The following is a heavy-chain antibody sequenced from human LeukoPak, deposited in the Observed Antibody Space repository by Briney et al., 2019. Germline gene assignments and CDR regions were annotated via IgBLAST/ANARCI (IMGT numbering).Heavy chain of an antibody. Sequence: GGSLRLSCEAPGFTFSSHWMRWARQAPGKGLEWVADIKRDGSEKNYMDSVKGRFSISRDNAKNSVYLQMNSLRDDDTAVYYCARDNRWSSDYWGQGSLVTVSS. CDR2: IKRDGSEK. CDR3: ARDNRWSSDY. D-gene: IGHD6-13*01. J-gene: IGHJ4*02. CDR1: GFTFSSHW. V-gene: IGHV3-7*01.